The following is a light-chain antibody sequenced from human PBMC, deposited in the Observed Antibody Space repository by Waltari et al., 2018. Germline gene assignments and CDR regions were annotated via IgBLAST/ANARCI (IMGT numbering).Light chain of an antibody. CDR3: LQHNSYPLT. V-gene: IGKV1-17*01. CDR2: AAS. Sequence: DIQITQSPSSLSASVGYRVTITCRASQGISNDLGWYQQKAGRAPKRLIYAASTLQSGVPSRFSGSGSGTEFTLTISSLQAEDFATYYCLQHNSYPLTFGGGTKVEIK. CDR1: QGISND. J-gene: IGKJ4*01.